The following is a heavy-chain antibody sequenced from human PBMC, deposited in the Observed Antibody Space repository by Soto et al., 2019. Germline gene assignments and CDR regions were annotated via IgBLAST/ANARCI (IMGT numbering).Heavy chain of an antibody. Sequence: PSETLSLTCTVSGGSISSGGYYRTWIRQHPGKGLEWIGYNYYSGITYYNPSLKSRVTISLDTSKNQFSLKLSSVTAADTAVYYCARDLWGYCGTDCYPLDVWGQGTTVTVSS. CDR2: NYYSGIT. CDR3: ARDLWGYCGTDCYPLDV. D-gene: IGHD2-21*02. J-gene: IGHJ6*02. V-gene: IGHV4-31*03. CDR1: GGSISSGGYY.